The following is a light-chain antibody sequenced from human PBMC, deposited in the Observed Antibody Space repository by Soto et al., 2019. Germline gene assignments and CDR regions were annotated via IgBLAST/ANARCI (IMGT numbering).Light chain of an antibody. CDR1: QSLSNNY. CDR2: GAS. V-gene: IGKV3-20*01. J-gene: IGKJ1*01. CDR3: HQYNYYRPT. Sequence: DIVLTQSPAALSFSPGERATLSCRASQSLSNNYLAWYQKKPGQAPRLLIYGASTRATGIPDRFSGSGSGTDFTLTISRLETDDFATYYCHQYNYYRPTFGQGTKVDIK.